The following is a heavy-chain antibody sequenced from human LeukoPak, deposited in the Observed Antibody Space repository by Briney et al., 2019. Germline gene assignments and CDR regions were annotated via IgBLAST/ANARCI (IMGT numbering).Heavy chain of an antibody. CDR2: INPSGSP. CDR3: ASVRHDPLEYYYYIDV. D-gene: IGHD2/OR15-2a*01. J-gene: IGHJ6*03. Sequence: PSETLSLTCAVYGDSLSRYYWTWIRQSPGKGLEWLGEINPSGSPDYNPSLKSRATISVDTSKNQFSLSLASVTAADTALYYCASVRHDPLEYYYYIDVWGKGTTVTVSS. CDR1: GDSLSRYY. V-gene: IGHV4-34*01.